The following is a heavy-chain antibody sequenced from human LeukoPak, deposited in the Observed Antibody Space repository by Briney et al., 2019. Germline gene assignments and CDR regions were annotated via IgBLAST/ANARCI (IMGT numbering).Heavy chain of an antibody. J-gene: IGHJ4*02. CDR2: ISGSGGST. CDR1: GFTFSSYA. CDR3: AKPHSSSWILFDY. V-gene: IGHV3-23*01. D-gene: IGHD6-13*01. Sequence: GGSLRRSCAASGFTFSSYAMSWVRQAPGKGLEWVSAISGSGGSTYYADSVKGRFTISRDNSKNTLYLQMNSLRAEDTAVYYCAKPHSSSWILFDYWGQGTLVTVSS.